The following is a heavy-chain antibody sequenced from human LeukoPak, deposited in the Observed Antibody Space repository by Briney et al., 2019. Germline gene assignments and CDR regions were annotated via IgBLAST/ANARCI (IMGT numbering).Heavy chain of an antibody. V-gene: IGHV3-66*01. CDR2: IYIEGYT. CDR1: GFTFSGNH. J-gene: IGHJ4*02. D-gene: IGHD5-24*01. Sequence: GGSLRLSCVVSGFTFSGNHISWVRQAPGKGPEWVPVIYIEGYTYYADSVKGRFTISRDNSKNTVYLQMNSLKPEDTAVYYCVRDPRDGYGHFDYWGQGTLVTVSS. CDR3: VRDPRDGYGHFDY.